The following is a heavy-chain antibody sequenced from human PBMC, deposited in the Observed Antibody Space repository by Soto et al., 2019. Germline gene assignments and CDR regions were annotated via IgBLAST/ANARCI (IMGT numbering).Heavy chain of an antibody. Sequence: GGSLRLSCAASGFTFSSYSMNWVRQAPGKGLEWVSYISSSSSTIYYADSVKGRFTISRDNAKNSLYLQMNSLRDEDTAVYYCARDKLSLLWFGEPGKNWGQGTLVTVSS. CDR1: GFTFSSYS. J-gene: IGHJ4*02. D-gene: IGHD3-10*01. CDR2: ISSSSSTI. CDR3: ARDKLSLLWFGEPGKN. V-gene: IGHV3-48*02.